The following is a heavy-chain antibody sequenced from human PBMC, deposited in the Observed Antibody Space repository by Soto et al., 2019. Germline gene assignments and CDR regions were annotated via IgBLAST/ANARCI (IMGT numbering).Heavy chain of an antibody. Sequence: ASVKVSCKASGDTFSIHALSCVLQSPGQGLEWMGGIIPIFDARTYAQKFQGRVTISADKSTKTGYMELSSLTSEDTAVYHCARSGYPGSYHPPAFWGQGTLVTVSS. CDR1: GDTFSIHA. V-gene: IGHV1-69*06. J-gene: IGHJ4*02. D-gene: IGHD1-26*01. CDR2: IIPIFDAR. CDR3: ARSGYPGSYHPPAF.